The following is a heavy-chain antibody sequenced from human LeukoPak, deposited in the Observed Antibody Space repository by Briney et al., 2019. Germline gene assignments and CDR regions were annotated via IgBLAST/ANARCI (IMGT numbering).Heavy chain of an antibody. CDR3: AITYGDSDYFDY. CDR1: GFTFSSYA. CDR2: ISYDGSNK. J-gene: IGHJ4*02. V-gene: IGHV3-30*04. D-gene: IGHD4-17*01. Sequence: GGSLRLSCAASGFTFSSYAMHWVRQAPGKGLEWVAVISYDGSNKYYADSVKGRFTISRDNSKNTLYLQMNSLRAEDTAVYYCAITYGDSDYFDYWGQGTLVTVSS.